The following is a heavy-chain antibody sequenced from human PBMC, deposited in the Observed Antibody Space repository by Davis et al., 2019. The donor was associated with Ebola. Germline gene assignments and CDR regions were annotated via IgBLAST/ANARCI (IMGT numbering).Heavy chain of an antibody. V-gene: IGHV3-30-3*01. CDR3: ARDGPLFALGDYYYGMDV. J-gene: IGHJ6*02. CDR1: GFTFSRYP. Sequence: PGGSLRLSCAASGFTFSRYPMHGVRQAPGKGLEWVALISYDGSNKYYADSVKGRFTISRDNSKNTLYLQMNSLRAEDTAVYYCARDGPLFALGDYYYGMDVWGQGTTVTVSS. D-gene: IGHD3-16*01. CDR2: ISYDGSNK.